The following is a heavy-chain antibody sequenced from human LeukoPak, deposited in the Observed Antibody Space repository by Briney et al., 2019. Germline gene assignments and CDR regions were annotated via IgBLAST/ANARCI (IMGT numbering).Heavy chain of an antibody. J-gene: IGHJ4*02. CDR3: AKVGRIGGLSWYYFDY. V-gene: IGHV3-53*01. D-gene: IGHD2-15*01. Sequence: ETLSLTCTVSGGSISGDYWSWIRQPPGKGLEWVSVIYNADNTHYADSVKGRFTISRDNSKNTLHLQMNSLRAEDTAVYYCAKVGRIGGLSWYYFDYWGQGTLVTVSS. CDR1: GGSISGDY. CDR2: IYNADNT.